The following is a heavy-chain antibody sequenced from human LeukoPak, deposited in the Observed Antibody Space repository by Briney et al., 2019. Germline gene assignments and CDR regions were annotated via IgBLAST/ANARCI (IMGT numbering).Heavy chain of an antibody. Sequence: SETLSLTCAVSGGSISSSNWWSWVRQPPGKGLEWIGEIYHSGSTNYNPSLKSRVTISVDTSKNQFSLKLSSVTAADTAVYYCARVRLGHYDILTGYYYFDYWGQGTLVTVSS. D-gene: IGHD3-9*01. V-gene: IGHV4-4*02. CDR2: IYHSGST. CDR1: GGSISSSNW. CDR3: ARVRLGHYDILTGYYYFDY. J-gene: IGHJ4*02.